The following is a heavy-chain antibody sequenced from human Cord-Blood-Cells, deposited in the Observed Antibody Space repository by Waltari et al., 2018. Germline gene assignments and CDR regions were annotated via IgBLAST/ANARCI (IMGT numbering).Heavy chain of an antibody. J-gene: IGHJ4*02. CDR3: ARDHPYYGEIDY. D-gene: IGHD4-17*01. Sequence: EVQLVESGVGLVQPGGALRLSCSASGFTFSRDRMNWVRQAPGKGLEWVSYISSSSSTIYYADSVKGRFTISRDNAKNSLYLQMNSLRDEDTAVYYCARDHPYYGEIDYWGQGTLVTVSS. CDR2: ISSSSSTI. CDR1: GFTFSRDR. V-gene: IGHV3-48*02.